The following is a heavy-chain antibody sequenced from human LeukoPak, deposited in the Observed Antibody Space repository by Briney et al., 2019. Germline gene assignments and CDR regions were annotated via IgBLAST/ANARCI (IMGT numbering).Heavy chain of an antibody. Sequence: PSETLSLTCAVYGGSFSGYYWSWIRQPPGKGLEWIGEINHSGSTNYNPSLKSRVTISVDTSKNQFSLKLSSVTAADTAVYYCARAQIVVPHAFDIWGQGTMVTVPS. V-gene: IGHV4-34*01. CDR3: ARAQIVVPHAFDI. D-gene: IGHD3-22*01. CDR2: INHSGST. CDR1: GGSFSGYY. J-gene: IGHJ3*02.